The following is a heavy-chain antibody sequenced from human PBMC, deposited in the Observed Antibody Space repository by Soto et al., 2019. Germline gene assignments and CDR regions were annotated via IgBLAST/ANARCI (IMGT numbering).Heavy chain of an antibody. J-gene: IGHJ4*02. CDR1: GFSLSTSGMC. CDR2: IDWDDDK. Sequence: SGPTLVNPTQTLTLTCTFSGFSLSTSGMCVSWIRQPPGKAMEWLARIDWDDDKYYSTSLKTRLTISKDTSKNQVVLTMTNMDPVDTATYYCARIAPYYDSSGYSAAIDYWGQGTLVTVSS. CDR3: ARIAPYYDSSGYSAAIDY. D-gene: IGHD3-22*01. V-gene: IGHV2-70*11.